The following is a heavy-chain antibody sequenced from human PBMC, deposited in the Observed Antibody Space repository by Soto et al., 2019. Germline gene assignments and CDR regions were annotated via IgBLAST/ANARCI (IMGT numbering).Heavy chain of an antibody. Sequence: EVQLLESGAGLVQPGGSLRLSCAASGFTFSSYWMAWVRQAPGKRLEWVANIKEDGTDKYYVDSVKGRFTISRDNAKNSLYLQMNNPGADGTAVYYCARGLKANWFDPWGQGTLVTVSS. CDR2: IKEDGTDK. J-gene: IGHJ5*02. D-gene: IGHD5-12*01. CDR3: ARGLKANWFDP. CDR1: GFTFSSYW. V-gene: IGHV3-7*01.